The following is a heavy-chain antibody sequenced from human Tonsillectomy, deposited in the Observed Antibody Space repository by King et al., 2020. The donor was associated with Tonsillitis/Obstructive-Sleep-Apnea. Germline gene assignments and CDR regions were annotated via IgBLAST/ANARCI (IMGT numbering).Heavy chain of an antibody. D-gene: IGHD3-22*01. CDR3: ARAAGGSSGYYYGDF. CDR1: GYTFPDYY. V-gene: IGHV1-2*02. CDR2: INPNSGGT. Sequence: VQLVESAAEVKKPGASVKVSCKASGYTFPDYYMHWVRQAPGQGLEWMGWINPNSGGTKYAQKFQGRVTMTRDTSISTAYMELSSLRSDDTAVYYCARAAGGSSGYYYGDFWGQGTLVTVSS. J-gene: IGHJ4*02.